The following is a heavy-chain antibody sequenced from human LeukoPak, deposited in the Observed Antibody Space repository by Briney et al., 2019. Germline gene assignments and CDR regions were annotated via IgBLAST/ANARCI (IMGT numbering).Heavy chain of an antibody. V-gene: IGHV3-30*02. J-gene: IGHJ4*02. CDR3: AKAPVTTCRGAYCYPFDY. CDR2: VRFDGSNK. D-gene: IGHD2-21*01. CDR1: GFTFSSFA. Sequence: TGGSLRLSCEASGFTFSSFAMHWVRQAPGKGLEWVAFVRFDGSNKYYADSVKGRFTISRDSSKNTLFLQMNRLRPEDAAVYYCAKAPVTTCRGAYCYPFDYGGQGTLVTVSS.